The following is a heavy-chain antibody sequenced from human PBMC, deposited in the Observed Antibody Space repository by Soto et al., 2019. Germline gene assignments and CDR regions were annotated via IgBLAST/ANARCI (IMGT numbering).Heavy chain of an antibody. CDR3: ARDRYDSSGYYYYGMDV. Sequence: GGSLRLSCAASGFTVSSNYMSWVRQAPGKGLEWVSVIYSGGSTYYADSVKGRFTISRDNSKNTLYLQMNSLRAEDTAVYYCARDRYDSSGYYYYGMDVWGQGTTVTVSS. J-gene: IGHJ6*02. D-gene: IGHD3-22*01. V-gene: IGHV3-53*01. CDR2: IYSGGST. CDR1: GFTVSSNY.